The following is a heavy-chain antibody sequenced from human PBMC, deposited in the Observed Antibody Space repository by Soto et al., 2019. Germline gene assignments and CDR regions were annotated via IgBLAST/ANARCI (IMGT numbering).Heavy chain of an antibody. V-gene: IGHV3-23*01. CDR1: GFTFSNHG. CDR3: AKLIGSYSY. D-gene: IGHD1-26*01. CDR2: ISGSGDTT. Sequence: EVQLLESGGGLLQPEGSLRLSCAASGFTFSNHGLSWVRQAPGKGLEWVSTISGSGDTTSYADSVKGRFTVSRDNSKNTLYLQMNSRRADDTAIYYCAKLIGSYSYWGQGTLVTVSS. J-gene: IGHJ4*02.